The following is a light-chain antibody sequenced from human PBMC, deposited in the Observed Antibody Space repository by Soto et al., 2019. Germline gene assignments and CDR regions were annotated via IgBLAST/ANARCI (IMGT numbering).Light chain of an antibody. CDR2: DAS. CDR3: QHRSNWLFT. Sequence: EIVLTQSPATLSLSPGERATLSCRASQSVSSYLAWYQQKPGQAPRLLIYDASNRATGIPARFSGSGSGTDVTLPLSSLEPYDFAVYYCQHRSNWLFTFGPGTKVDIK. CDR1: QSVSSY. V-gene: IGKV3-11*01. J-gene: IGKJ3*01.